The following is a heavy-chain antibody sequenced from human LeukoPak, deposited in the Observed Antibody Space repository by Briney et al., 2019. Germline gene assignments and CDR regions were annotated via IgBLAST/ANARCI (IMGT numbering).Heavy chain of an antibody. Sequence: GGSLRLSCAASGFTFSSYAVTWVRQAPGKGLEWVSAISVSGGSTYYADSVKGRFTISRDNSKNTLYLQMNSLRADDTALYYCAKDPGYFGGWGQGTLVTVSS. V-gene: IGHV3-23*01. CDR3: AKDPGYFGG. J-gene: IGHJ4*02. CDR2: ISVSGGST. D-gene: IGHD3-16*01. CDR1: GFTFSSYA.